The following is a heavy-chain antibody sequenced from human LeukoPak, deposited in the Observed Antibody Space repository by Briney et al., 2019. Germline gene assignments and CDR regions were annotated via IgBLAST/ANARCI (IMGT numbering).Heavy chain of an antibody. Sequence: GGSLRLSCAASGFSDSSNYMSWVRQAPGKGLEWVSVIYSGGSTYYADSVKGRFTISRDNSKNTLYLQMNSLRDEDTAVYYCAREMATTTRPRWNYFDYWGQGTLVTVSS. V-gene: IGHV3-53*01. D-gene: IGHD5-24*01. CDR3: AREMATTTRPRWNYFDY. CDR1: GFSDSSNY. CDR2: IYSGGST. J-gene: IGHJ4*02.